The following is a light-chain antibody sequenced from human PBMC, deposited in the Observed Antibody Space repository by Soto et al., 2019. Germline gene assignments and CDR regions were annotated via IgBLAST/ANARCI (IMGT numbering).Light chain of an antibody. J-gene: IGLJ2*01. V-gene: IGLV2-23*01. CDR3: CSYAGGASVV. Sequence: QSALTQPASVSGSPGQSITISCTGTSSDIVRYNLVSWYQQHPGKAPKLIIYEDIERPSGVSDRFSGSKSGNTASLTISGLQTEDEADYYCCSYAGGASVVFGGGTKVTVL. CDR2: EDI. CDR1: SSDIVRYNL.